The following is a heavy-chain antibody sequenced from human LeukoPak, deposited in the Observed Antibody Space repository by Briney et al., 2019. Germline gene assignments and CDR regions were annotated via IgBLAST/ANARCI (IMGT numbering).Heavy chain of an antibody. CDR1: GFPFSRDA. CDR2: ISPDGSTT. Sequence: GGSLRLSCAASGFPFSRDAMHWVRQSPGKGLVWLSRISPDGSTTNYADSVKGRFTISRDNAKNTLYLQMNSLTDEDTAVYYCARDVAYKFDYWGQGTLVTFSS. D-gene: IGHD5-24*01. J-gene: IGHJ4*02. V-gene: IGHV3-74*01. CDR3: ARDVAYKFDY.